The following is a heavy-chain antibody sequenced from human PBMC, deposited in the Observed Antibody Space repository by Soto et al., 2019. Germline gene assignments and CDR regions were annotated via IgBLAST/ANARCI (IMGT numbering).Heavy chain of an antibody. CDR1: GFTFSSYA. J-gene: IGHJ6*02. CDR2: ISGSGGST. D-gene: IGHD2-2*01. Sequence: GGSLRLSCAASGFTFSSYAMSWVRQAPGKGLEWVSAISGSGGSTYYADSVKGRFTISRDNSKNTLYLQMNSLRAEDTAVYYCAKDQGDIVVVPAAIGLTYYYYGMDVWGQGTTVTVSS. V-gene: IGHV3-23*01. CDR3: AKDQGDIVVVPAAIGLTYYYYGMDV.